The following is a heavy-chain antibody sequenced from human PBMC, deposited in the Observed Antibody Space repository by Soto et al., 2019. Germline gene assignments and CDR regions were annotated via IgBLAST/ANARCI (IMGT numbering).Heavy chain of an antibody. V-gene: IGHV4-59*08. CDR2: IYYSGST. CDR1: GGSISSYY. CDR3: ARHYCSGGSCRSYFDY. J-gene: IGHJ4*02. D-gene: IGHD2-15*01. Sequence: SETLSLTCTVSGGSISSYYWSWIRQPPGKGLEWIGNIYYSGSTNYNPSLKSRVTISVDTSKNQFSLKLSSVTAADTAVYYCARHYCSGGSCRSYFDYWGQGTLVTVSS.